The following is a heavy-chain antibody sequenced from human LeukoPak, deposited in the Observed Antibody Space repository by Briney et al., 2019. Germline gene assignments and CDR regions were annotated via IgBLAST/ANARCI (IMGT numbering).Heavy chain of an antibody. J-gene: IGHJ6*03. V-gene: IGHV3-23*01. CDR2: ISDSGNT. Sequence: GGSLRLSCAASGFTLSSYAMSWVRQAPGKGLEWVSAISDSGNTYHADSVKGRFTISRDNSKNTLYLQMTRLRAEDTAVYYCAKEGFYCSGGSCYSFYYYYMDVWGKGTTVTVSS. D-gene: IGHD2-15*01. CDR3: AKEGFYCSGGSCYSFYYYYMDV. CDR1: GFTLSSYA.